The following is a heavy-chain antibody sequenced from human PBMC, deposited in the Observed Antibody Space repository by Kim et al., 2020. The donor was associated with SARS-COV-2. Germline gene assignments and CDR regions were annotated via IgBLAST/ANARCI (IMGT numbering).Heavy chain of an antibody. CDR2: ISWNSGSI. D-gene: IGHD1-26*01. V-gene: IGHV3-9*01. CDR3: AKDGGIVGATLWANLYDY. CDR1: GFTFDDYA. Sequence: GGSLRLSCAASGFTFDDYAMHWVRQAPGKGLEWVSGISWNSGSIGYADSVKGRFTISRDNAKNSLYLQMNSLRAEDTALYYCAKDGGIVGATLWANLYDYWGQGALVTVSS. J-gene: IGHJ4*02.